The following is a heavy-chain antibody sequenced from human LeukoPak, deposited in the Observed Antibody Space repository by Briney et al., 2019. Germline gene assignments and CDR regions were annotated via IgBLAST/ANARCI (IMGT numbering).Heavy chain of an antibody. CDR2: ISSSGSTI. CDR1: GFTFSDYY. V-gene: IGHV3-11*01. Sequence: GGSLRLSCAASGFTFSDYYMSWIRQAPGKGPEWVSYISSSGSTIYYADSVKGRFIISRDNAKNSLYLQMNSLRAEDTAVYYCARDSYARAAALAPYNWFDPWGQGTLVTVSS. CDR3: ARDSYARAAALAPYNWFDP. J-gene: IGHJ5*02. D-gene: IGHD6-13*01.